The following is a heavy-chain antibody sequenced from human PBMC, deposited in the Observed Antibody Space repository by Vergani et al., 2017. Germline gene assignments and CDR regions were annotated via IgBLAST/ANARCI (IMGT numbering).Heavy chain of an antibody. CDR1: GFTFSTYA. Sequence: EVQLLESGGGLVQPGGSLRLSCAASGFTFSTYAMTWVRQAPGKGLEWVSTISSDGGSTYYAESVKGRFTISRDNSKNTLSLQMNSLTAEDTAIYYCAGXQGTSAYYYGGFDYWGQRILVTVSS. J-gene: IGHJ4*02. CDR3: AGXQGTSAYYYGGFDY. D-gene: IGHD3-22*01. CDR2: ISSDGGST. V-gene: IGHV3-23*01.